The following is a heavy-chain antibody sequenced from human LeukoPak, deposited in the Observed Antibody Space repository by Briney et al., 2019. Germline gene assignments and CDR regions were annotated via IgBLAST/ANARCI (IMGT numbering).Heavy chain of an antibody. CDR1: GGSFSGYY. Sequence: PSETLSLTCAVYGGSFSGYYWSWIRQPPGKGLEWIGEINHSGSTNYNPSLKSRVTISVDTSKNQFSLKLSSVTAADTAVYYCARVTLVSMVRGVIPDDYWGQGTLVTVSS. J-gene: IGHJ4*02. V-gene: IGHV4-34*01. CDR2: INHSGST. CDR3: ARVTLVSMVRGVIPDDY. D-gene: IGHD3-10*01.